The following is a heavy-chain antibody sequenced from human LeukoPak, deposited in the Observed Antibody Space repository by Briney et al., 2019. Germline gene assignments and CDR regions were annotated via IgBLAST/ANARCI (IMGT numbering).Heavy chain of an antibody. V-gene: IGHV3-30*02. CDR3: AKSYYCGSGSWGPFDY. CDR1: GFTFSTYA. Sequence: GGSLRLSCAASGFTFSTYAMHWVRQAPGKGLEWVAFIRFDGSDQYYADSVKGRFTISRDDSKNTVFLHMNSLRAEDTAVYYCAKSYYCGSGSWGPFDYWGQGTLVTVSS. CDR2: IRFDGSDQ. J-gene: IGHJ4*02. D-gene: IGHD3-10*01.